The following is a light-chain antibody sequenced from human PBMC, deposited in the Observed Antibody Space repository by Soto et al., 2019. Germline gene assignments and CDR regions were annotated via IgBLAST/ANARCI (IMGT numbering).Light chain of an antibody. CDR1: SSDVGDYKY. CDR2: VNS. CDR3: SSYTSSDTPYV. Sequence: QSVLTQPASVSGSPGQSITISCTGTSSDVGDYKYVSWYQQQPDKAPKLIIFVNSNRPSGISNRFSASKSGNTASLTISGLQAEDEADYYCSSYTSSDTPYVFGTGTKLTVL. V-gene: IGLV2-14*01. J-gene: IGLJ1*01.